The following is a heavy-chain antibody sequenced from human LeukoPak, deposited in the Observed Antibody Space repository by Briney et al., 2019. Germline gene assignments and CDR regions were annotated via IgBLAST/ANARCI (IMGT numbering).Heavy chain of an antibody. CDR3: AIYILTGYYTDY. V-gene: IGHV3-21*01. CDR1: GFTFCSYS. D-gene: IGHD3-9*01. Sequence: GGSLRLSCAASGFTFCSYSMNWVRQAPGKGLEWVSSISSSSSYIYYADSVKGRFTISRDNAKNSLYLQMNSLRAEGTAVYYCAIYILTGYYTDYWGQGTLVTVSS. CDR2: ISSSSSYI. J-gene: IGHJ4*02.